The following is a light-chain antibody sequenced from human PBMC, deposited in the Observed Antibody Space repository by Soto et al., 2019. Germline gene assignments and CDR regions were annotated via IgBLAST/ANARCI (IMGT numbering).Light chain of an antibody. CDR1: SSDVGGYNF. J-gene: IGLJ1*01. Sequence: QSVLTQPASVSGSPGQSITISCTGTSSDVGGYNFVSWYQQHPDKAPKLMIYDVTNRPSGVSNRFSGSKSGNTASLTISGLQAEDEADYYCSSYTSISTYVFGTGTKVTLL. CDR3: SSYTSISTYV. V-gene: IGLV2-14*01. CDR2: DVT.